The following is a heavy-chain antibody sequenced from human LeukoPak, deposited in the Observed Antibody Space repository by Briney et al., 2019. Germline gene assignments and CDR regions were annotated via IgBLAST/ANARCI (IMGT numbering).Heavy chain of an antibody. Sequence: KASETLSLTCTVSGGSISGDYWTWVRRPAGKGLEWIGRISIRGTTNYNPSLESRVTMSVETTKNQFSLKLSSVTAADTAVYYCARDPIIEYWGQGTLVTVSS. CDR1: GGSISGDY. CDR2: ISIRGTT. CDR3: ARDPIIEY. V-gene: IGHV4-4*07. D-gene: IGHD3-10*01. J-gene: IGHJ4*02.